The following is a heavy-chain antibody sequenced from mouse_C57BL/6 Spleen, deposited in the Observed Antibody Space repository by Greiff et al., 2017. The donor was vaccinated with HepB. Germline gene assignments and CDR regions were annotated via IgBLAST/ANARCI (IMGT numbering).Heavy chain of an antibody. J-gene: IGHJ1*03. CDR1: GYSFTGYF. Sequence: VQLKQSGPELVKPGDSVKISCKASGYSFTGYFMNWVMQSHGKSLEWIGRINPYNGDTFYNQKFKGKATLTVDKSSSTAHMELRSLTSEDSAVYYCARGNYVDWYFDVWGTGTTVTVSS. CDR3: ARGNYVDWYFDV. V-gene: IGHV1-20*01. CDR2: INPYNGDT. D-gene: IGHD1-1*01.